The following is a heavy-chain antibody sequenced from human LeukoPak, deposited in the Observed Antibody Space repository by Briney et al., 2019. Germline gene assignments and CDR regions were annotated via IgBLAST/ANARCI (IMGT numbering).Heavy chain of an antibody. Sequence: SETLSLTCTVSGXSISSSYGSWTRQPPGKGLEWIGYIYYSGSTNYNPSLESRVTISVDTSENQFSLKLSSVTAADTAVYYCARGGRTEWFDPWGQGTLVTVSS. CDR2: IYYSGST. CDR3: ARGGRTEWFDP. J-gene: IGHJ5*02. V-gene: IGHV4-59*01. CDR1: GXSISSSY. D-gene: IGHD1-14*01.